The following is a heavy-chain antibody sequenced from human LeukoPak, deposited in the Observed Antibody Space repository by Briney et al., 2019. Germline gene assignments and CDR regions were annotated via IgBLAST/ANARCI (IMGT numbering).Heavy chain of an antibody. Sequence: PSETLSLTCTVSGGSISSGSYYWSWIRQPAGEGLEWIGRIYTSGSANYNPSLKSRVTISVDTSKNQFSLKLSSVTAADTAVYYCARVPVWVLVVGAREAFDIWGQGTMVTASS. CDR3: ARVPVWVLVVGAREAFDI. CDR2: IYTSGSA. CDR1: GGSISSGSYY. D-gene: IGHD1-26*01. V-gene: IGHV4-61*02. J-gene: IGHJ3*02.